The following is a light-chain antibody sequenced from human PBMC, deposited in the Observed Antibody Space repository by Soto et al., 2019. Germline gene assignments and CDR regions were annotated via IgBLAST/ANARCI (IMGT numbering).Light chain of an antibody. J-gene: IGLJ1*01. Sequence: SYELTQPPSVSVAPGQTARITCGGNNIGSKSVHWYQKKPGQAPVLGVYDDRDRASGITERFSGSNSGNTATLTISRVEAGDEADYYCQVWDSSSDHPYVFGTGTKVTVL. V-gene: IGLV3-21*02. CDR1: NIGSKS. CDR3: QVWDSSSDHPYV. CDR2: DDR.